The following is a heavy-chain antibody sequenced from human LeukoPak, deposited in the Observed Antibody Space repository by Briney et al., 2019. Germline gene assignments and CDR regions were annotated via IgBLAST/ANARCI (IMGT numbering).Heavy chain of an antibody. CDR3: ARGHYDSSGYTGLDY. D-gene: IGHD3-22*01. J-gene: IGHJ4*02. CDR1: GFIFSDHY. Sequence: GGSLRLSCAASGFIFSDHYMDWVRQAPGKGLEWVGRTRNKAKSYTTDYAASVKGRFTISRDESNNTVYLQMNSLKTEDTAVYYCARGHYDSSGYTGLDYWGQGTLVTVPS. V-gene: IGHV3-72*01. CDR2: TRNKAKSYTT.